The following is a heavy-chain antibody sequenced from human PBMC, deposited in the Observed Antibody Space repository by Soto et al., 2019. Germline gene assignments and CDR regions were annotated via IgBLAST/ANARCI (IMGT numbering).Heavy chain of an antibody. CDR1: GGFVSSGSYY. Sequence: SETLSLTCAVYGGFVSSGSYYWSWIRQPPGKGLEWIGEMSHSGGTHFNPSLKSRVTISVDTSKNQFSLRMSPVTAADTALYYCARVERGTVTTVVDAFDIWGPGTMVTVSS. D-gene: IGHD1-1*01. CDR3: ARVERGTVTTVVDAFDI. V-gene: IGHV4-34*01. CDR2: MSHSGGT. J-gene: IGHJ3*02.